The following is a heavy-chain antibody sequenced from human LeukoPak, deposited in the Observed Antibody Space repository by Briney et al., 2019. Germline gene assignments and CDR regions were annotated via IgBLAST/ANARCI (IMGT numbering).Heavy chain of an antibody. CDR3: ARRYFGWSNITPFDY. J-gene: IGHJ4*02. Sequence: GESLRISCKGSGYSFTSYWISWVRQMPGKGLEWMGRIDPSDSYTNYSPSFQGHVTISADKSISTAYLQWSSLKASDTAMYYCARRYFGWSNITPFDYWGQGTLVTVSS. CDR1: GYSFTSYW. D-gene: IGHD3-9*01. CDR2: IDPSDSYT. V-gene: IGHV5-10-1*01.